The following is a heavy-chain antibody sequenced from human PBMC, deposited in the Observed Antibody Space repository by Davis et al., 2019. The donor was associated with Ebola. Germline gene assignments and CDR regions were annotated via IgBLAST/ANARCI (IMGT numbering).Heavy chain of an antibody. D-gene: IGHD6-6*01. J-gene: IGHJ6*02. Sequence: GSLRLSCAASGFTFSSYSMNWVRQAPGKGLEWVSYISSSSSTIYYADSVKGRFTISRDNAKNSLYLQMNSLRAEDTAVYYCASSSIAARPGYYYGMDVWGQGTTVTVSS. CDR3: ASSSIAARPGYYYGMDV. CDR2: ISSSSSTI. CDR1: GFTFSSYS. V-gene: IGHV3-48*04.